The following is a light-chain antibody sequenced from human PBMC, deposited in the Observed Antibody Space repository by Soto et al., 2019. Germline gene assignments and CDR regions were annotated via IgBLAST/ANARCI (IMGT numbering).Light chain of an antibody. CDR3: SSYTSSNTLYV. CDR1: SSDVGGYNY. Sequence: QSALTQPASVSGSPGQSITISCTGSSSDVGGYNYVSWYQHHPGKAPKLMIYGVDNRPSGVSNRFSGSKSGNTASLTISGLQAEDEADYYCSSYTSSNTLYVFGTGTKVTVL. V-gene: IGLV2-14*03. J-gene: IGLJ1*01. CDR2: GVD.